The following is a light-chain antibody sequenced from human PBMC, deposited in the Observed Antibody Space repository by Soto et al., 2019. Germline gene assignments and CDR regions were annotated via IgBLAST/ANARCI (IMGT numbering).Light chain of an antibody. CDR1: SSDVGGYDY. J-gene: IGLJ1*01. V-gene: IGLV2-14*01. CDR2: EVS. CDR3: SSYSISTAYL. Sequence: QYALTHPASVSGSPGQSITISCTGTSSDVGGYDYVSWYQLHPGKAPKLMVFEVSNRPSGVSYRFSGSKSGNTASLTISGLQAEEDADYFCSSYSISTAYLFGTGTKVTVL.